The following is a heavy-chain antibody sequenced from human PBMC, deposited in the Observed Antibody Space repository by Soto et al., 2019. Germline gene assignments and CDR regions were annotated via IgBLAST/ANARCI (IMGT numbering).Heavy chain of an antibody. Sequence: PSETLSLTCTVSGGSISSGDYYWSWIRQPPGKGLEWIGYIYYSGSTYYNPSLKSRVTISVDTSKNQFSLKLSSVTAADTAVYYCASREDILTGYEYWGQGTLVTVSS. CDR1: GGSISSGDYY. CDR3: ASREDILTGYEY. D-gene: IGHD3-9*01. CDR2: IYYSGST. V-gene: IGHV4-30-4*01. J-gene: IGHJ4*02.